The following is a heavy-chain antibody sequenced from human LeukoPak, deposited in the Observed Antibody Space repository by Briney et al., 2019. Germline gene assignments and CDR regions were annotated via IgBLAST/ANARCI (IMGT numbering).Heavy chain of an antibody. CDR2: ISYDGSQK. CDR3: AKGQQVFYYAASWAFDY. V-gene: IGHV3-30*18. D-gene: IGHD3-10*01. CDR1: GGSINSNN. Sequence: PSGTLSLTCAVSGGSINSNNWWSWVRQPPGKGLEWVAVISYDGSQKYYPDSVKGRFTVSRDNSKSTLYLQMNSLRAEDTAVYYCAKGQQVFYYAASWAFDYWGQGTLVTVSS. J-gene: IGHJ4*02.